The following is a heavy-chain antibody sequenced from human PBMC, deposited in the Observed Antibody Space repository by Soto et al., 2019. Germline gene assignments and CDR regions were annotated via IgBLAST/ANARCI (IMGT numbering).Heavy chain of an antibody. CDR2: IYATGTT. Sequence: PSETLSLTCTVSGASISVFYWSWILKSAGKGLEWIGRIYATGTTDYNPSLKSRVMMSVDTSKKQFSLKLRPVTAADTAVYYCVRDGTKTLRDWFDPWGQGISVTVSS. CDR3: VRDGTKTLRDWFDP. CDR1: GASISVFY. V-gene: IGHV4-4*07. D-gene: IGHD1-1*01. J-gene: IGHJ5*02.